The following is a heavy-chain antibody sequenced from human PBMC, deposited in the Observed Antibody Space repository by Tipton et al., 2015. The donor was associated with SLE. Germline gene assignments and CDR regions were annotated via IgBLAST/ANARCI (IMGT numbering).Heavy chain of an antibody. J-gene: IGHJ4*02. Sequence: SLRLSCAASGFTFSSYAMSWVRQAPGKGLEWVSGISGTGDMTYYADSVKGRFTISRDKSKNTLYLQMNSLTAEDTAVYYCAKRKLGMTKAYDDWGQGTLVTVSS. CDR2: ISGTGDMT. D-gene: IGHD3-16*01. V-gene: IGHV3-23*01. CDR3: AKRKLGMTKAYDD. CDR1: GFTFSSYA.